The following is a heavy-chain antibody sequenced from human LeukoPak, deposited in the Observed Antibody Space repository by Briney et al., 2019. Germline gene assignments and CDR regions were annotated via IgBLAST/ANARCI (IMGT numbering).Heavy chain of an antibody. CDR2: IYNSGST. Sequence: SETLSLTCTVSGGSISSSSYYWGWIRQPPGKGLEWIGTIYNSGSTYYNPSLKSRVTISLDTSKNQFSLRLSSVTAADTAVYYCARVTGYMTEDYFDYWGQGTLITVSS. D-gene: IGHD6-13*01. J-gene: IGHJ4*02. V-gene: IGHV4-39*07. CDR1: GGSISSSSYY. CDR3: ARVTGYMTEDYFDY.